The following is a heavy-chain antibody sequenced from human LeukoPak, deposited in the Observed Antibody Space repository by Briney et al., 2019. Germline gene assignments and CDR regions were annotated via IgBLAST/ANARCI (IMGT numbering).Heavy chain of an antibody. D-gene: IGHD1-26*01. CDR1: GPTFSRSA. CDR3: ARDDGSATLGFDS. J-gene: IGHJ4*02. CDR2: VIPILGTT. Sequence: SVKVSCKASGPTFSRSAISWVRQAPGQGLEWIGGVIPILGTTNYAQKFQDRVSITTDESTSTAYMEVSSLRSVDTAVYFCARDDGSATLGFDSWGQGTLVTVSS. V-gene: IGHV1-69*05.